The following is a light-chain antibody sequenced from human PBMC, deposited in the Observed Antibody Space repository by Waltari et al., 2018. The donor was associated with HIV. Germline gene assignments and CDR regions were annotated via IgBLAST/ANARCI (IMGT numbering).Light chain of an antibody. V-gene: IGKV1-33*01. CDR2: DAS. CDR1: QDINNN. Sequence: DIRMTQSPSSLSAPMGASVTLTCQATQDINNNLNWYQQKTGQAPKLLIYDASVLETGVSSRFTGSGSGTNFTLTITSPQPEDVATYFCQQYNDLPFTFGPGTKV. J-gene: IGKJ3*01. CDR3: QQYNDLPFT.